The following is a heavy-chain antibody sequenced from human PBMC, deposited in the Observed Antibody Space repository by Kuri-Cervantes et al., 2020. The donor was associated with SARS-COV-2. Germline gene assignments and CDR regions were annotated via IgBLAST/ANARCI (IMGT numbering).Heavy chain of an antibody. CDR3: AQSRSIAARRPWYFDL. CDR1: GGSFSGYY. CDR2: INHSGST. Sequence: ESLKISCAVYGGSFSGYYWSWIRQPPGKGLEWIGEINHSGSTNYNPSLKSRVTISVDTSKNQFSLKLSSVTAADTAVYYCAQSRSIAARRPWYFDLWGRGTLVTVSS. J-gene: IGHJ2*01. D-gene: IGHD6-6*01. V-gene: IGHV4-34*01.